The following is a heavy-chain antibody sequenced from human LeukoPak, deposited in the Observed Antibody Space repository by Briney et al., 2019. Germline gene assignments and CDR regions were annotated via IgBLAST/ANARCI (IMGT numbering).Heavy chain of an antibody. CDR2: ISWNSGSI. D-gene: IGHD6-19*01. J-gene: IGHJ4*02. CDR3: AKARYSSGWYEFDY. V-gene: IGHV3-9*03. Sequence: PGRSLRLSCAASGFTFDDYAMHWVRRAPGKGLECVSGISWNSGSIGYADSVKGRFTISRDNAKNSLYLQMNSLRAEDMALYYCAKARYSSGWYEFDYWGQGTLVTVSS. CDR1: GFTFDDYA.